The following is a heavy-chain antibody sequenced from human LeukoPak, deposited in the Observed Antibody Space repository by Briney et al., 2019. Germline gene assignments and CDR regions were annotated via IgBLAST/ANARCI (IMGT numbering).Heavy chain of an antibody. Sequence: SETLSLTCTVSGGSISSYYWSWIRQPPGKGLEWIGYIYYSGSTNYNPSLKSRVTISVDTSKNQFSLKLSSVTAADTAVYYCARAGILTGYHIFTFDYWGQGTLVTVSS. D-gene: IGHD3-9*01. V-gene: IGHV4-59*08. J-gene: IGHJ4*02. CDR2: IYYSGST. CDR3: ARAGILTGYHIFTFDY. CDR1: GGSISSYY.